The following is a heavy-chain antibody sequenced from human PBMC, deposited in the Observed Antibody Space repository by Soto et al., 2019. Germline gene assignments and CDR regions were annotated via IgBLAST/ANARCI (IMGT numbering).Heavy chain of an antibody. CDR3: ARETRKPYLRWFDP. CDR2: ISSSSSTI. Sequence: GGSLRLSCAASGFTFSSYSMNWVRQAPGKGLEWVSYISSSSSTIYYADSVKGRFTISRDNAKNSLYLQMNSLRDEDTAVYYCARETRKPYLRWFDPWGQGTLVTVSS. V-gene: IGHV3-48*02. J-gene: IGHJ5*02. CDR1: GFTFSSYS.